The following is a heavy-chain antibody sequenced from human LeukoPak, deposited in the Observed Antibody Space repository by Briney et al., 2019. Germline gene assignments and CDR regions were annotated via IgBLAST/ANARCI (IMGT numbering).Heavy chain of an antibody. D-gene: IGHD3-10*01. Sequence: ASVKVSCKASGYTFTSYGISWVRQAPGQGLEWMGWISAYNGNTNYAQKLQGRVTMTTDTSTSTAYMELRSLRSDDTAVYCCARVGYGSGKGSIDYWGQGTLVTVSS. CDR3: ARVGYGSGKGSIDY. V-gene: IGHV1-18*01. CDR1: GYTFTSYG. J-gene: IGHJ4*02. CDR2: ISAYNGNT.